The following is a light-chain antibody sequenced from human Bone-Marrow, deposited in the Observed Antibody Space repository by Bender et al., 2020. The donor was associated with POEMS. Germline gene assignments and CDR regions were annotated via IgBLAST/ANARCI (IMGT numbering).Light chain of an antibody. V-gene: IGLV3-21*02. J-gene: IGLJ1*01. CDR3: CSYAGSDSYV. CDR1: NIGSKS. CDR2: NRN. Sequence: SYVLTQTPSVSVAPGQTARIPCGGNNIGSKSVHWYQQRPGQAPVLVVYNRNDRPSGVPERFSGSKSGNTASLTISGLQAEDEADYYCCSYAGSDSYVFGSGTKVTVL.